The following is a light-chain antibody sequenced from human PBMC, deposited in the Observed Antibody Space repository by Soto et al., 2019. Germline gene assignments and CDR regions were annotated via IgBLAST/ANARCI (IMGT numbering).Light chain of an antibody. V-gene: IGKV3-11*01. CDR2: DSS. CDR3: QQRVFRVT. CDR1: QSVSTY. Sequence: EIVFTQSPATPSLSPGDRCSLSCRASQSVSTYLAWYQQKPGPDPRXLIYDSSYRAAGIPARFIVIGSGTEFTLTISSLEPEDFAVDDCQQRVFRVTFGGGTKVDIK. J-gene: IGKJ4*01.